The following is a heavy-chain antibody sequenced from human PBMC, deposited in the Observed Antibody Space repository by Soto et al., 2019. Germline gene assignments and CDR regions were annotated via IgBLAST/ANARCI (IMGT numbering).Heavy chain of an antibody. D-gene: IGHD1-26*01. J-gene: IGHJ4*02. CDR2: IIPIFGTA. Sequence: QVQLVQSGAEVKKPGSSVKVSCKASGGTFSSYSSNWVRQAPGQGLEWMGEIIPIFGTANYAKKFQGRVTITADESTSTAYMELSSLRSEDTAVYYCARDGGRHSGGIDYWGQGTLVTVSS. CDR3: ARDGGRHSGGIDY. CDR1: GGTFSSYS. V-gene: IGHV1-69*01.